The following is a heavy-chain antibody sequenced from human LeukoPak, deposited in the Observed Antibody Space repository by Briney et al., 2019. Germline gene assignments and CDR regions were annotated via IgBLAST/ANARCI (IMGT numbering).Heavy chain of an antibody. Sequence: SETLSLTCAVYGGSFSGYYWSWIRQPPGKGLEWIGEINHSGSTNYNASLKSRVTISVDRSKNQFSLKLSSVTAADTAVYYCAKVAAAGTLYFQHWGQGTLVTVSS. CDR1: GGSFSGYY. CDR3: AKVAAAGTLYFQH. D-gene: IGHD6-13*01. CDR2: INHSGST. V-gene: IGHV4-34*01. J-gene: IGHJ1*01.